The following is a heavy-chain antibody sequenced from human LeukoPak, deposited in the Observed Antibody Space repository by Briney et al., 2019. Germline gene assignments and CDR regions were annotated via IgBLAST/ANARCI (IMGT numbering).Heavy chain of an antibody. V-gene: IGHV4-30-4*01. Sequence: PSETLSLTCTVSGGSISSGDYHGHWIRQPPGKGLEWIGFIHDSGSTLYNPSRKSRIIISRDVSRKQFSLQLTSVTAADTAVYYCARGFGSGNYYYGWFDPWGQGALVTVSS. CDR2: IHDSGST. J-gene: IGHJ5*02. D-gene: IGHD3-10*01. CDR1: GGSISSGDYH. CDR3: ARGFGSGNYYYGWFDP.